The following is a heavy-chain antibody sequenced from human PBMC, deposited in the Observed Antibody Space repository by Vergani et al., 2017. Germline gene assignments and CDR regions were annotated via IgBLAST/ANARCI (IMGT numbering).Heavy chain of an antibody. CDR2: INPSGGST. D-gene: IGHD3-22*01. CDR1: GGTFSSYA. Sequence: QVQLVQSGAEVKKPGSSVKVSCKASGGTFSSYAISWVRQAPGQGLEWMGIINPSGGSTSYAQKFQGRVTMTRDTSTSTVYMELSSLRSEDTAVYYCARMYYYDSSGYSEGEDYWGQGTLVTVSS. CDR3: ARMYYYDSSGYSEGEDY. J-gene: IGHJ4*02. V-gene: IGHV1-46*01.